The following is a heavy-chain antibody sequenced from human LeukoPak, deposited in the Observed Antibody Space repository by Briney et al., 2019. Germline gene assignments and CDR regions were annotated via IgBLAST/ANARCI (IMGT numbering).Heavy chain of an antibody. D-gene: IGHD6-6*01. Sequence: SVNVSCTASGYTFTIYDINWVRQAPGQGLELMGWMNPNSGNTGYAQKFQGRVNMTRNTSISTAYMELSSLESEDTAVYYCARRRSGSSGPPSDHWGQGTLVTVSS. CDR2: MNPNSGNT. J-gene: IGHJ4*02. V-gene: IGHV1-8*01. CDR3: ARRRSGSSGPPSDH. CDR1: GYTFTIYD.